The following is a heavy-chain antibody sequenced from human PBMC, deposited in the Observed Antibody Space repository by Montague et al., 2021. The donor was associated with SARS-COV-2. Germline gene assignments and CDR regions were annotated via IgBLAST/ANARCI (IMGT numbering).Heavy chain of an antibody. D-gene: IGHD2-15*01. Sequence: TLSLTCTVSGGSISSYYWSWIRQPPGKGLEWIGYIYYSGSTNYXPSLKSRVTISVDTSKNQFSLKLSSVTAADTAVYYCARRALGYCSGGSCEEGFDPWGQGTLVTVSS. V-gene: IGHV4-59*08. CDR3: ARRALGYCSGGSCEEGFDP. CDR2: IYYSGST. CDR1: GGSISSYY. J-gene: IGHJ5*02.